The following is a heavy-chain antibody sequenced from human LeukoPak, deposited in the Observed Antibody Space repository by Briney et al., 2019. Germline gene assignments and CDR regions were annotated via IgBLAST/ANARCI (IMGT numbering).Heavy chain of an antibody. D-gene: IGHD1-7*01. Sequence: SETLSLTCAVYGGSFSGYYWSWIRQPPGKGLGWIGEINHSGSTNYNPSLKSRVTISVDTSKNQFSLKLSSVTAADTAVYYCARGGWNYVPFDYWGQGTLVTVSS. J-gene: IGHJ4*02. V-gene: IGHV4-34*01. CDR3: ARGGWNYVPFDY. CDR2: INHSGST. CDR1: GGSFSGYY.